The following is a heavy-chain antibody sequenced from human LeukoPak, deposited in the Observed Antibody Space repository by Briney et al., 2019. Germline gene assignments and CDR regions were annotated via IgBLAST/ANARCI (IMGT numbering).Heavy chain of an antibody. CDR2: IRFDGNNK. J-gene: IGHJ4*02. D-gene: IGHD3-16*01. CDR1: GFTFSNYG. V-gene: IGHV3-30*02. Sequence: GGSLRLSCAASGFTFSNYGMHWVRQAPGKGLEWVAFIRFDGNNKNYADSVKGRFTISRDNSKNTLYLQMNSLRAEDTAVYYCAKGGHLYYARDYWGQGTLVTVSS. CDR3: AKGGHLYYARDY.